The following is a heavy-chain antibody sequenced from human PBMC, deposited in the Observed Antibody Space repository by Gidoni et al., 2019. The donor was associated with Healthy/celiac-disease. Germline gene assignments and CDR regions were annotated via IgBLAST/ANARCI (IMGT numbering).Heavy chain of an antibody. CDR3: ASIGGQHLDY. J-gene: IGHJ4*02. D-gene: IGHD6-13*01. Sequence: PGKGLERVSSISSSSSYIYYADSVKGRFTISRDNAKNSLYLKMNSLRAEDTAVYDCASIGGQHLDYWGQGTLVTVSS. V-gene: IGHV3-21*01. CDR2: ISSSSSYI.